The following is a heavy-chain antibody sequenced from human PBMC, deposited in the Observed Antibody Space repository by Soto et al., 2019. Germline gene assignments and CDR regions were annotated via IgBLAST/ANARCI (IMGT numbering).Heavy chain of an antibody. CDR3: ARDQTGITTTGGGRIDH. CDR2: VSFDGSNK. D-gene: IGHD1-20*01. J-gene: IGHJ4*02. CDR1: GFTFSTHA. V-gene: IGHV3-30-3*01. Sequence: GGSLRLSCAASGFTFSTHAMHLVRQAPGKGLECVATVSFDGSNKYYADPVKGRFTISRDNSKNTLYLQMSGLTPEDTAVYYCARDQTGITTTGGGRIDHWGQGTLVTVSS.